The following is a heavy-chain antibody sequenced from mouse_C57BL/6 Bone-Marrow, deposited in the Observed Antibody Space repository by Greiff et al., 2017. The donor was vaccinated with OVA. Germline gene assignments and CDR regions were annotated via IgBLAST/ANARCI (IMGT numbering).Heavy chain of an antibody. CDR3: ARNQIYYDYEDYAMDY. Sequence: VQLQQSGPGLVAPSQSLSITCTVSGFSFTSYAISWVRQPPGKGLEWLGVIWTGGGTNYNPALKYRLSISKGNSKSQVFLKMNSLQTDDTARYYCARNQIYYDYEDYAMDYWGQGTSVTVSS. J-gene: IGHJ4*01. D-gene: IGHD2-4*01. CDR1: GFSFTSYA. CDR2: IWTGGGT. V-gene: IGHV2-9-1*01.